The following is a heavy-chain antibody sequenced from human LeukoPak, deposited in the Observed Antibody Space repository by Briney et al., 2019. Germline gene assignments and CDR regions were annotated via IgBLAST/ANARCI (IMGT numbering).Heavy chain of an antibody. V-gene: IGHV3-48*04. CDR1: GFTFSSYS. Sequence: GGSLRLSCAASGFTFSSYSMNWVRQAPGKGLEWVSYISSSSSTIYYADSVKGRFTISRDNAKNSLYLQMNSLRAEDTAVYYCARAEYQLLFARSHYYYYYYMDVWGKGTTVTVSS. D-gene: IGHD2-2*01. CDR3: ARAEYQLLFARSHYYYYYYMDV. J-gene: IGHJ6*03. CDR2: ISSSSSTI.